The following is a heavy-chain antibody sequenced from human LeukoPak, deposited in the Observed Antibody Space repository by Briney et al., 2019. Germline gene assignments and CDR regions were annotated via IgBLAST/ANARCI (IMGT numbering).Heavy chain of an antibody. CDR3: AKDIAESGYPPGYFDY. CDR1: GFTFDDYA. V-gene: IGHV3-9*01. CDR2: ISWNSGSI. D-gene: IGHD3-3*01. J-gene: IGHJ4*02. Sequence: GGSLRLSCAASGFTFDDYAMHRVRQAPGKGLEWVSGISWNSGSIGYADSVKGRFTISRDNAKNSLYLQMNSLRAEDTALYYCAKDIAESGYPPGYFDYWGQGTLVTVSS.